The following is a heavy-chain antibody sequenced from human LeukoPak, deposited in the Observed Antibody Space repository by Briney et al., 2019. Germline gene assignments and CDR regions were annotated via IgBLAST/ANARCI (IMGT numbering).Heavy chain of an antibody. J-gene: IGHJ6*03. CDR2: IGTASDT. Sequence: GGSLRLSCAASGFTFSSFDMHWVRQPTGQGLEWVSTIGTASDTYYPGSVEGRFALSRDNAKNSLYLQMNSLTAGDAAVYYCARGPPRGKYYYMDVWGKGTTVTVSS. CDR3: ARGPPRGKYYYMDV. D-gene: IGHD1-1*01. V-gene: IGHV3-13*01. CDR1: GFTFSSFD.